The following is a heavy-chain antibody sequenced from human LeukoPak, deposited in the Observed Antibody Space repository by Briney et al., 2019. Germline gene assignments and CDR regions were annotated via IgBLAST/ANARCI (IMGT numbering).Heavy chain of an antibody. J-gene: IGHJ5*02. Sequence: GASVKVSCKASGYTFTGYYMHWVRQAPGQGLEWMGWINPNSGGTNYAQKFQGRVTMTRDTSISTAYMELSRLRSDDTAVYYCARGVTMVRGVTNWFDPWGQGTLVTVSS. V-gene: IGHV1-2*02. CDR2: INPNSGGT. CDR1: GYTFTGYY. D-gene: IGHD3-10*01. CDR3: ARGVTMVRGVTNWFDP.